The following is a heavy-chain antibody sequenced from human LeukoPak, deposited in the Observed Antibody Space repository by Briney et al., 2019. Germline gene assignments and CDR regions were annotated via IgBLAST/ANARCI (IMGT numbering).Heavy chain of an antibody. CDR1: GFTFSIYA. J-gene: IGHJ6*02. Sequence: PGGSLRLSCAASGFTFSIYAMSWVRQAPGKGLEWVSVISGSGGSTYYADSVKGRFTISRDNSRNTLYLQMNSLRAEDTAVYYCAKDLVYCSSTSCHYYYYGMDVWGQGTTVTVSS. CDR3: AKDLVYCSSTSCHYYYYGMDV. CDR2: ISGSGGST. V-gene: IGHV3-23*01. D-gene: IGHD2-2*01.